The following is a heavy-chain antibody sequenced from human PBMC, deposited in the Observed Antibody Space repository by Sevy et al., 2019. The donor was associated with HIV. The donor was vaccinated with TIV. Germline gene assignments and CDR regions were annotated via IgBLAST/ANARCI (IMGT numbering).Heavy chain of an antibody. CDR1: GFSFDSYG. V-gene: IGHV3-23*01. D-gene: IGHD3-22*01. J-gene: IGHJ6*03. Sequence: GGSLRLSCAVSGFSFDSYGMTWVRQAPGKGLEWVSGISGSGTRTYYADSVKGRFSISRDNSKNRLYLQMNSLRSEDKGLYYFGKGGGGHYDPDEIGYYFYYYNMDVWGKGTTVTVSS. CDR3: GKGGGGHYDPDEIGYYFYYYNMDV. CDR2: ISGSGTRT.